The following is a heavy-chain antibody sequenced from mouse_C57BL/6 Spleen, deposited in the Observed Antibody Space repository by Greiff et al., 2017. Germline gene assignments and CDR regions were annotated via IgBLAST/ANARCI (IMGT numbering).Heavy chain of an antibody. D-gene: IGHD1-1*01. CDR2: IYPGSGST. J-gene: IGHJ4*01. V-gene: IGHV1-55*01. CDR1: GYTFTSYW. CDR3: ARDGLLLRIYAMDY. Sequence: QVQLKQPGAELVKPGASVKMSCKASGYTFTSYWITWVKQRPGQGLEWIGDIYPGSGSTNYNEKFKSKATLTVDTSSSTAYMQLSSLTSEDSAVYYCARDGLLLRIYAMDYWGQGTSVTVSS.